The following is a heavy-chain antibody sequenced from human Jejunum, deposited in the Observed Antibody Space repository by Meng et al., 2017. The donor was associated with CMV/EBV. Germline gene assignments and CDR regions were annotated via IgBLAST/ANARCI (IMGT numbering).Heavy chain of an antibody. CDR3: MRAHPLGT. Sequence: LSCEASGLSFRTYWMSWVRQAPGKGLEWVANIKGDGDERYYADSVKGRFTISRDNANNSLYLQMNYLGVDDSAVYYCMRAHPLGTWGQGTLVTVSS. CDR2: IKGDGDER. V-gene: IGHV3-7*01. J-gene: IGHJ4*02. D-gene: IGHD7-27*01. CDR1: GLSFRTYW.